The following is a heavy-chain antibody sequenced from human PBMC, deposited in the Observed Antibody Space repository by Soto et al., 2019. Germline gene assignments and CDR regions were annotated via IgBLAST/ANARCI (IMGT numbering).Heavy chain of an antibody. CDR2: ISYDGSNK. CDR1: GFTFSSYG. Sequence: QVQLVESGGGVVQPGRSLRLSCAASGFTFSSYGMHWVRQAPGKGLEWVAVISYDGSNKYYADSVKGRFTISRDNSKNTLYLPMNSLRAEDTAVYYCAKDRRVRGVYWFDPWGQGTLVTVSS. D-gene: IGHD3-10*01. CDR3: AKDRRVRGVYWFDP. J-gene: IGHJ5*02. V-gene: IGHV3-30*18.